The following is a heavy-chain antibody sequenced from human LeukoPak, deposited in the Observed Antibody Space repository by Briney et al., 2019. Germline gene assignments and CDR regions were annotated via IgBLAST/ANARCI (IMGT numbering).Heavy chain of an antibody. CDR2: ISISSSTI. J-gene: IGHJ4*02. V-gene: IGHV3-48*01. CDR1: GFTFSNYN. CDR3: ARERDAVAGCFDY. D-gene: IGHD6-19*01. Sequence: RGSLRLSCVASGFTFSNYNMNWVHQAPGKGLEWVSYISISSSTIYYADSVKGRFTISRDNAKSSLYLQMNSLRVEDTAVYYCARERDAVAGCFDYWGQGSLVTVSS.